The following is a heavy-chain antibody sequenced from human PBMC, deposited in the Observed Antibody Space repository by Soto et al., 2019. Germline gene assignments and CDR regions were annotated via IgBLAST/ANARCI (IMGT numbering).Heavy chain of an antibody. CDR2: IKRKSDGETT. Sequence: EVQLLESGGDLAEPGGSLRLSCAASGFAFTHVWMTWVRQAPGRGLEWVGRIKRKSDGETTNYAAPVKGRFTISRDDSKNTLYLQMNSLKTDGSAVYYCAADRYCSSNTCPGAFDIWGQGTTV. V-gene: IGHV3-15*01. CDR1: GFAFTHVW. D-gene: IGHD2-2*01. J-gene: IGHJ3*02. CDR3: AADRYCSSNTCPGAFDI.